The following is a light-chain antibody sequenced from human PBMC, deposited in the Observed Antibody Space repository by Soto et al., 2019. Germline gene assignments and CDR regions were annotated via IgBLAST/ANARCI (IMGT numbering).Light chain of an antibody. CDR3: LQKNFYPFT. CDR1: QGIRND. J-gene: IGKJ3*01. Sequence: AIQMTQSPSSLCGSVGDRVTITCRASQGIRNDLDWFQQKPGKAPKLLIYAASNLQSGVPARFSGSGSGTDFTLTISSLQPEDFATYYCLQKNFYPFTFGPGTKVDI. CDR2: AAS. V-gene: IGKV1-6*01.